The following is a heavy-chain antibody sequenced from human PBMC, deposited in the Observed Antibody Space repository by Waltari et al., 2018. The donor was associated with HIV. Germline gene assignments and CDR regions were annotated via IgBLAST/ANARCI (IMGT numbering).Heavy chain of an antibody. CDR1: GGSISSETYY. CDR2: IFYNGNT. Sequence: QLQLQESGPGLVKPSETLSLICTVSGGSISSETYYWGWICQPPGRELEWIGSIFYNGNTYYPPSLESRVTISVDTSKNLLSLKLTSVTAADTAVYFCARQLIVVIPNYWYFDLWGRGTLVTVSS. J-gene: IGHJ2*01. D-gene: IGHD3-22*01. CDR3: ARQLIVVIPNYWYFDL. V-gene: IGHV4-39*01.